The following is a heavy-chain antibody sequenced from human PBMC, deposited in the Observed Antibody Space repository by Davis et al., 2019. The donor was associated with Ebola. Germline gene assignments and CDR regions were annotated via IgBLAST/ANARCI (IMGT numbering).Heavy chain of an antibody. D-gene: IGHD6-19*01. CDR3: ARGWFRSGMDV. V-gene: IGHV6-1*01. CDR2: TYYNSKWYN. Sequence: HSQTLSLTCDISGDSVSSNSGAWNWIRQSPSRGLEWLGRTYYNSKWYNDYAASVKSRIIVNPDTSKNQFSLLMNSVTPEDTAIYYCARGWFRSGMDVWGQGTTITVSS. J-gene: IGHJ6*02. CDR1: GDSVSSNSGA.